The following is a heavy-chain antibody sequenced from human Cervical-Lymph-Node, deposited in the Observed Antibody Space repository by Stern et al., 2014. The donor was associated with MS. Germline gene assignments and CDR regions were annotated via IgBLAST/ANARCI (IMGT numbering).Heavy chain of an antibody. J-gene: IGHJ4*02. CDR2: IIPIFGTA. CDR1: GGTFSSYA. V-gene: IGHV1-69*01. D-gene: IGHD3-16*01. Sequence: QVQLVQSVAEVKKPGSSVKVSCKASGGTFSSYAINWVRQAPGQGPEWMGGIIPIFGTANYEQKFRGRVTITADESTSTAYMELSGLRSEDTAVYYCARDSRHYDASYYFDSWGQGTLVTVSP. CDR3: ARDSRHYDASYYFDS.